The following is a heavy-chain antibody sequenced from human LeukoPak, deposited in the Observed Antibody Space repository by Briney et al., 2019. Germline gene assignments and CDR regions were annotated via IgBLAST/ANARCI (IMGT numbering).Heavy chain of an antibody. V-gene: IGHV3-74*01. CDR1: GFTFSRYW. D-gene: IGHD2-2*01. CDR2: INSDGSST. CDR3: ARALNVVPAASGGMDV. J-gene: IGHJ6*02. Sequence: GGSLRLSCAASGFTFSRYWMHWVRQAPGKGLVWVSRINSDGSSTSYADSVKGRFTISRDNAKNTLYLQMNSLRAEDTAVYYCARALNVVPAASGGMDVWGQGTTVTVSS.